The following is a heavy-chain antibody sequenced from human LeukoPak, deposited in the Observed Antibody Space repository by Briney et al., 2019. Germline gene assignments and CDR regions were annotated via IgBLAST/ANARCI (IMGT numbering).Heavy chain of an antibody. D-gene: IGHD3-10*01. CDR3: ASVLLWFGEFPRFDP. Sequence: NPSGTLSLTCAVSGGSISSSNWWSWVRQPPGKGLEWIGVIYHSGSTNYNPSLKSRVTISVDKSKNQFSLKLSSVTAADTAVYYCASVLLWFGEFPRFDPWGQGTLVTISS. CDR1: GGSISSSNW. J-gene: IGHJ5*02. V-gene: IGHV4-4*02. CDR2: IYHSGST.